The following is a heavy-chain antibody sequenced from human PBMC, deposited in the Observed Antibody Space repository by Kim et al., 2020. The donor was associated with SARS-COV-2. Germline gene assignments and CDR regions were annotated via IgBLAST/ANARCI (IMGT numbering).Heavy chain of an antibody. Sequence: SETLSLTCTVSGYSISSGYYWGWIRQPPGKGLEWIGSIYHSGSTYYNPSLKSRVTISVDTSKNQFSLKLSSVTAADTAVYYCARGESFGYYYDSSGYYYFDYWGQGTLVTVSS. J-gene: IGHJ4*02. CDR3: ARGESFGYYYDSSGYYYFDY. V-gene: IGHV4-38-2*02. CDR1: GYSISSGYY. D-gene: IGHD3-22*01. CDR2: IYHSGST.